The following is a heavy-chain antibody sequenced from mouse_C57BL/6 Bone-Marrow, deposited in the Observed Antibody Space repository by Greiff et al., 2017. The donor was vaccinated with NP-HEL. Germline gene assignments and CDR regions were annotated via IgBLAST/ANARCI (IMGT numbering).Heavy chain of an antibody. Sequence: QVQLQQSGAELVRPGASVTLSCKASGYTFTDYEMHWVKQTPVHGLEWIGAIDPETGGTAYNQKFKGKAILTADKSSSTAYMELRSLTSEDSAVYYCHYYGSSYRAWFAYWGQGTLVTVSA. CDR1: GYTFTDYE. D-gene: IGHD1-1*01. V-gene: IGHV1-15*01. CDR2: IDPETGGT. J-gene: IGHJ3*01. CDR3: HYYGSSYRAWFAY.